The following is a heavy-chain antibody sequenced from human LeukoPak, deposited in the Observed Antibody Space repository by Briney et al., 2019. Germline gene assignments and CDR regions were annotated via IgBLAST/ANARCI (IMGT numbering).Heavy chain of an antibody. V-gene: IGHV5-51*01. Sequence: GESLKISCKGSGYIFTSYWIGWVRQMPGKGLEWMGIIYPGDSDTRYSPSFQGQVTISADKSISTAYLQWSSLKASDTAMYYCARHVYCSGGSCYSEGAFDIWGQGTMVTVSS. D-gene: IGHD2-15*01. J-gene: IGHJ3*02. CDR1: GYIFTSYW. CDR2: IYPGDSDT. CDR3: ARHVYCSGGSCYSEGAFDI.